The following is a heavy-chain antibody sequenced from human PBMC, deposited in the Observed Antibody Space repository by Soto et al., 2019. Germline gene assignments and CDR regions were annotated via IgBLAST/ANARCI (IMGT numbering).Heavy chain of an antibody. D-gene: IGHD1-26*01. Sequence: GESLQICCKGSGYSFTTNWIGWVRQMPGKGLEWMGVIYHGDSDTRSSPSFQGQVAISADKSINTADLQMNSLRDEDTAVYYCARDRWARWELRLDPLDYWGQGTLVTVSS. CDR1: GYSFTTNW. CDR2: IYHGDSDT. V-gene: IGHV5-51*01. J-gene: IGHJ4*02. CDR3: ARDRWARWELRLDPLDY.